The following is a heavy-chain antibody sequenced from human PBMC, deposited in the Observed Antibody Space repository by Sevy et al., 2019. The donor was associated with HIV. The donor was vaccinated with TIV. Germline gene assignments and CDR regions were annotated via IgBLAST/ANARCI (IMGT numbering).Heavy chain of an antibody. CDR2: ISGSGGST. CDR3: AKDSFTGDRANYYYYYMDV. CDR1: GFTFSSYA. V-gene: IGHV3-23*01. Sequence: GGSLRLSCAASGFTFSSYAMSWVRQAPGKGLEWVSAISGSGGSTYYADSVKGRFTISRDNSKNTLYLQMNSLRAEDTAVYYCAKDSFTGDRANYYYYYMDVWGKGTTVTVSS. D-gene: IGHD7-27*01. J-gene: IGHJ6*03.